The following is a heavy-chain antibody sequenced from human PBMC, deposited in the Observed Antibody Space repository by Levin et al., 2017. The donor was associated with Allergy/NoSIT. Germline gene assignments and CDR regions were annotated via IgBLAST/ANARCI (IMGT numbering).Heavy chain of an antibody. CDR1: GGTFSSYA. J-gene: IGHJ2*01. Sequence: ASVKVSCKASGGTFSSYAISWVRQAPGQGLEWMGGIIPIFGTANYAQKFQGRVTITADESTSTAYMELSSLRSEDTAVYYCARDPRSGSSPRGWYFDLWGRGTLVTVSS. CDR2: IIPIFGTA. D-gene: IGHD1-26*01. V-gene: IGHV1-69*13. CDR3: ARDPRSGSSPRGWYFDL.